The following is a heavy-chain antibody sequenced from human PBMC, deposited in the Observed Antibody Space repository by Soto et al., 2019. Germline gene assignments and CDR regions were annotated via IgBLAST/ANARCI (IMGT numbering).Heavy chain of an antibody. CDR3: SRALIGYSINY. V-gene: IGHV3-7*01. J-gene: IGHJ1*01. D-gene: IGHD2-8*01. CDR1: GFTFSSYW. Sequence: EVQLVESGGGLVQPGGSLRLSCAASGFTFSSYWMIWVRQAPGKGLEWVANIKQDGSEKYYVDSVKGRFTISRDNAKNSLYLQMSSLRAEDTAVYYCSRALIGYSINYWGQGTLVTVSS. CDR2: IKQDGSEK.